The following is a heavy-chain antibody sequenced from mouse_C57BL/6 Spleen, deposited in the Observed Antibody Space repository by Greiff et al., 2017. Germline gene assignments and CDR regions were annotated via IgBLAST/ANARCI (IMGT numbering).Heavy chain of an antibody. CDR3: ARGVHDYVYAMDY. D-gene: IGHD2-4*01. Sequence: DVQLQESGPGLVKPSQSLSLTCSVTGYSITSGYYWNWIRQFPGNKLEWMGYISYDGSNNYNPSLKNRISITRDTSKNQFFLKLNSVTTEDTATYYCARGVHDYVYAMDYWGQGTSVTVSS. J-gene: IGHJ4*01. V-gene: IGHV3-6*01. CDR2: ISYDGSN. CDR1: GYSITSGYY.